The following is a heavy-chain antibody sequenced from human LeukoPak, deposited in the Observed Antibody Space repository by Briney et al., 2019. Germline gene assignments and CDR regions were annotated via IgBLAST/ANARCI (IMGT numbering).Heavy chain of an antibody. V-gene: IGHV3-15*01. CDR3: TTGELLWFGDPLIGMDV. CDR2: IKSKTDGGTT. CDR1: GFTFSNAW. J-gene: IGHJ6*02. D-gene: IGHD3-10*01. Sequence: PGGSLRLSCAASGFTFSNAWMSWVRQAPGKGLEWVGRIKSKTDGGTTDYAAPVKGRFTISRDDSKNTLYLQMNSLKTEDTAVYYCTTGELLWFGDPLIGMDVWGRGTTVTVSS.